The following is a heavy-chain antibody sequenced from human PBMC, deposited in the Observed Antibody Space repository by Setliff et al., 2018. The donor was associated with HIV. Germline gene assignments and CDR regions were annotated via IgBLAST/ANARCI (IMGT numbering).Heavy chain of an antibody. CDR1: GYSFTDYY. CDR3: ARARGRYCSGGSCFRAEYFQH. D-gene: IGHD2-15*01. CDR2: IDPNSGGT. Sequence: ASVKVSCKASGYSFTDYYMHWVRQAPGQGLEWVGWIDPNSGGTNYAEKFHGRVSMTRDTSISTAYMELSRLRSDDTAVYYCARARGRYCSGGSCFRAEYFQHWGQGTLVTVSS. V-gene: IGHV1-2*02. J-gene: IGHJ1*01.